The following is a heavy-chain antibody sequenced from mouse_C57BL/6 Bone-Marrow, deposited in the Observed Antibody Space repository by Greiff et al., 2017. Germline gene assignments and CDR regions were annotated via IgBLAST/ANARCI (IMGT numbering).Heavy chain of an antibody. J-gene: IGHJ4*01. CDR1: GYTFTDYY. V-gene: IGHV1-19*01. Sequence: EVQLQQSGPVLVKPGASVKMSCKASGYTFTDYYMNWVKQSHGKSLEWIGVINPYNGGTSYNQKFKGKATLTVDKSSSTAYMELNSLTSEDSAVXYCARFYLYYAMDYWGQGTSVTVSS. CDR3: ARFYLYYAMDY. D-gene: IGHD5-1*01. CDR2: INPYNGGT.